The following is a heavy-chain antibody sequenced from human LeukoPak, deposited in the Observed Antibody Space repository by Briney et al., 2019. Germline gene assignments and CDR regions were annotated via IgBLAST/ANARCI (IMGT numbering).Heavy chain of an antibody. CDR1: GYRFSSYW. J-gene: IGHJ4*02. CDR3: ARHGGYGSGSYYPPLDY. CDR2: SYPGDSEA. Sequence: GESLKISCKASGYRFSSYWIGWVRQMSGRGLEWVGISYPGDSEAKYSPSFQGLVTMSVDKSLSTAYLQWSSLKASDTAMYYCARHGGYGSGSYYPPLDYWGQGTLVTVSS. V-gene: IGHV5-51*01. D-gene: IGHD3-10*01.